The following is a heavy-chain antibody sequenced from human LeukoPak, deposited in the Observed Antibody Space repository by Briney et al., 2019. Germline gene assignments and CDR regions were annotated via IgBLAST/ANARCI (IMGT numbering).Heavy chain of an antibody. CDR1: GYSLTSYA. CDR3: ARGRGASSGSGSHGTTSSYYMDV. D-gene: IGHD3-10*01. V-gene: IGHV7-4-1*02. J-gene: IGHJ6*03. Sequence: ASVKVSCKASGYSLTSYAMNWVRQAPGQGFEWMGWINTNTGNPTYAQGFTGRFVFSLDTSVSTAHLQISSLKAEDTAVYFCARGRGASSGSGSHGTTSSYYMDVWGKGTTVTVSS. CDR2: INTNTGNP.